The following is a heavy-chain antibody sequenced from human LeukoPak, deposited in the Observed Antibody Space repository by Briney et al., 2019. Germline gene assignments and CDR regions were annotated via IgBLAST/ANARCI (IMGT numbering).Heavy chain of an antibody. D-gene: IGHD6-19*01. CDR3: ARDNGIAVAADY. Sequence: ASVKVSCKAYGYTFTRYGLSWVRQAPGQGLEWMGWISADNGNTNYAQKPQGRLTMTTDTSTSTAYMQLRSLRSDDTAIYYCARDNGIAVAADYWGQGTLVTVSS. CDR1: GYTFTRYG. CDR2: ISADNGNT. V-gene: IGHV1-18*04. J-gene: IGHJ4*02.